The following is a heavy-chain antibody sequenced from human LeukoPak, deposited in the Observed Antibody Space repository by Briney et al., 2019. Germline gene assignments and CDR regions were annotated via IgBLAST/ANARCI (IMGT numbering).Heavy chain of an antibody. Sequence: GGPLRLSCAASGFTFSSYGMHWVRQAPGKGLEWVAFIRFDGSNKYYADSVKGRFTISRDNSKNTLYLQMNSLRSEDTAVYYCARAEQQLVLGEYYFDYWGQGTLVTVSS. CDR2: IRFDGSNK. CDR3: ARAEQQLVLGEYYFDY. J-gene: IGHJ4*02. V-gene: IGHV3-30*02. D-gene: IGHD6-13*01. CDR1: GFTFSSYG.